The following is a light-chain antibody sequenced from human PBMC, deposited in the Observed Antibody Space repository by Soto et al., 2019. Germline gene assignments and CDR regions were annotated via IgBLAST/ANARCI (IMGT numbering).Light chain of an antibody. CDR2: DAS. V-gene: IGKV3-11*01. CDR1: QSVSSY. Sequence: EIVLTQSPATLSLSPGERATLSCRASQSVSSYLVWYQQKPDQAPRLLIYDASNRATGIPARFSGSGSGTDFTLTISSLEPEDFAVYYCQQRSNWPPGYTFGQGTKLEIK. J-gene: IGKJ2*01. CDR3: QQRSNWPPGYT.